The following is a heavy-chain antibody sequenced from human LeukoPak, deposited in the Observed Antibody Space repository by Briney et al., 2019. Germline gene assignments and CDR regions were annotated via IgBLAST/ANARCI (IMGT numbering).Heavy chain of an antibody. Sequence: SETLSLARTVSGGSISSYYWSWIRQPAGKGLEWIGRIYTSGSTNYNPSLKSRVTMSVDTSKNQFSLKLSSVTAADTAVYYCARVQLTTVTGYFDYWGQGTLVTVSS. CDR3: ARVQLTTVTGYFDY. J-gene: IGHJ4*02. CDR2: IYTSGST. CDR1: GGSISSYY. V-gene: IGHV4-4*07. D-gene: IGHD4-17*01.